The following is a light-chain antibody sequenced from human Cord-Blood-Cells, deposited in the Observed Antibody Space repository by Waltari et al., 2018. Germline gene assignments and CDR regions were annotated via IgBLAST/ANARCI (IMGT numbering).Light chain of an antibody. CDR3: YSAADNKGV. CDR2: KDR. Sequence: SYELTQPSSVSVSPGQTARITCSGDVLAKKYARWFQQKPGQATVLGIYKDRERPSGIPGPFSGSSSGTTVTLTISGAQVEDEADYYCYSAADNKGVFGGGTKLTVL. CDR1: VLAKKY. J-gene: IGLJ3*02. V-gene: IGLV3-27*01.